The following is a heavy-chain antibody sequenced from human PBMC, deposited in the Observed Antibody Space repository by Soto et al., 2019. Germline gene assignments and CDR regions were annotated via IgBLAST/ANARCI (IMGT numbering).Heavy chain of an antibody. Sequence: ASVKVSCKASGYTFTSYDINWVRQATGQGLEWMGWMNPNSGNTGYAQKFQGRVTMTRNTSISTAYMELSSLRSEDTAVYYCARVDILTGYYVFDYWGQGTLVTVS. D-gene: IGHD3-9*01. V-gene: IGHV1-8*01. CDR1: GYTFTSYD. CDR3: ARVDILTGYYVFDY. J-gene: IGHJ4*02. CDR2: MNPNSGNT.